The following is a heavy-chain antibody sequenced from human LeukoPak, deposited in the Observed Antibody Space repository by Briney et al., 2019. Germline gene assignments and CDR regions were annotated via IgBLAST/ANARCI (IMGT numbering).Heavy chain of an antibody. CDR2: IKEAGGEK. V-gene: IGHV3-7*01. J-gene: IGHJ4*02. CDR1: GFTFSNYW. Sequence: GGSLRLSCAASGFTFSNYWMTWVRQAPGKGLEWVAHIKEAGGEKHYVDPVKGRFTISRDNTKNSLYLQMNSLRAEDTAMYYCVRDRGYCSGGTCYALWDYWGQGTLVTVSS. CDR3: VRDRGYCSGGTCYALWDY. D-gene: IGHD2-15*01.